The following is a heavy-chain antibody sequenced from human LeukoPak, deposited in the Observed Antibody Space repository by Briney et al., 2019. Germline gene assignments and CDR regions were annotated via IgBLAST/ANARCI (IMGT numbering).Heavy chain of an antibody. D-gene: IGHD1-26*01. CDR3: ARDEGPGAKPGDAFDI. CDR2: ISYDVSNK. J-gene: IGHJ3*02. Sequence: GRSLRLSCAASGFTFSSYAMYWVRQAPGKGLEWVAVISYDVSNKYYADSVKGRFTISRDNSKNTLYLQVNSLRAEDTAVYYCARDEGPGAKPGDAFDIWGQGTMVTVSS. CDR1: GFTFSSYA. V-gene: IGHV3-30*04.